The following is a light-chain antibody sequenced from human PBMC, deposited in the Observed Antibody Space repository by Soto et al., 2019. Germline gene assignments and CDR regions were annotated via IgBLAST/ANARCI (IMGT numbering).Light chain of an antibody. V-gene: IGLV2-14*01. CDR1: SSDVGGYNY. Sequence: QSVLTQPASVSGSPGQSITISCTGTSSDVGGYNYVSWYQPHPGKAPKLMIYDVSNRPSGVSNRFSGSKSGNTASLTISGLQAEDEADYYCSSYTSSSTVVFGGGTQLTVL. CDR3: SSYTSSSTVV. CDR2: DVS. J-gene: IGLJ2*01.